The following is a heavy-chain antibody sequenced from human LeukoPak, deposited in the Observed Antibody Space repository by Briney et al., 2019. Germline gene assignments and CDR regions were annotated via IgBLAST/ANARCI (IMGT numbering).Heavy chain of an antibody. CDR2: MNPNSGNT. J-gene: IGHJ4*02. CDR3: TRAVRNQLLSEY. V-gene: IGHV1-8*01. Sequence: ASVKVSCKASGYTFSNYDVTWVRQAPGQGLEYMGWMNPNSGNTGFAQKFRGRVTMTSDASTTSAFTELMRLTSEDTAVYYCTRAVRNQLLSEYWGQGTRITVSS. CDR1: GYTFSNYD. D-gene: IGHD2-2*01.